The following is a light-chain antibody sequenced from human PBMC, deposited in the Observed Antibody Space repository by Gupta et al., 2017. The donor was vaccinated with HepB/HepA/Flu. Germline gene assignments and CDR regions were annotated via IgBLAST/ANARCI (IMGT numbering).Light chain of an antibody. Sequence: QSDLTHPYPASGSLGHAVTITCTGTSRDIGAYNYAAWHQQHPGKAPNLIIYDVNKRPSVVPDRFSGSKSGNTASLTVSGLQTEDEADYYCSSYGGNNDEVFGTGTRVTVL. J-gene: IGLJ1*01. CDR3: SSYGGNNDEV. V-gene: IGLV2-8*01. CDR1: SRDIGAYNY. CDR2: DVN.